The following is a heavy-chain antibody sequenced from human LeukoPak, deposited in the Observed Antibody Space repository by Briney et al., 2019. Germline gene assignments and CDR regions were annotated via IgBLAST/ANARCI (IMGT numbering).Heavy chain of an antibody. CDR3: ARDLYRIVVVPHYFDY. CDR2: IKQDGSEK. J-gene: IGHJ4*02. CDR1: GFTFSSYW. D-gene: IGHD3-22*01. V-gene: IGHV3-7*01. Sequence: PGGSLRLSCAASGFTFSSYWMSWVRQAPGKGLEWVANIKQDGSEKYYVDSVKRRFTISRDNAKKSLYLQMTSLRAEDTAVYYCARDLYRIVVVPHYFDYWGQGTLVTVSS.